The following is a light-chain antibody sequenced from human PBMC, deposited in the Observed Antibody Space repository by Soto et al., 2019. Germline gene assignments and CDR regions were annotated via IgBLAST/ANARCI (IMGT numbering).Light chain of an antibody. Sequence: DIQMTQSPSTLSASVGDRVTITCRASQSISSWLAWYQQKPGKAPKLLIYDASSLESGVPSRFSGSGSGTEFTLTISSLQPDDVATYYCQQYNSQTTFGQGTKVEIK. CDR1: QSISSW. CDR2: DAS. CDR3: QQYNSQTT. V-gene: IGKV1-5*01. J-gene: IGKJ1*01.